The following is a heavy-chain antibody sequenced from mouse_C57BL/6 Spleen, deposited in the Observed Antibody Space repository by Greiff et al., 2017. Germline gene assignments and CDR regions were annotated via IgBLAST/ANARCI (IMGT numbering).Heavy chain of an antibody. CDR3: ATNYGSSYGYFDY. CDR1: GYTFTSYW. J-gene: IGHJ2*01. V-gene: IGHV1-64*01. D-gene: IGHD1-1*01. Sequence: QVQLKESGAELVKPGASVKLSCKASGYTFTSYWMHWVKQRPGQGLEWIGMIHPNSGSTNYNEKFKSKATLTVDKSSSTAYMQLSSLTSEDSAVYYCATNYGSSYGYFDYWGQGTTLTVSS. CDR2: IHPNSGST.